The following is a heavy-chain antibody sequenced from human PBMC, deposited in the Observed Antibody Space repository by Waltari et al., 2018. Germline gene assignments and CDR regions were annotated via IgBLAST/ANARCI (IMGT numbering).Heavy chain of an antibody. CDR2: IIPIFGTA. CDR1: GGTFSSYT. Sequence: QVQLVQSGAEVKKPGSSVKVSCKASGGTFSSYTISWVRQAPGQGLVWMGRIIPIFGTANYAQKFQGRVTITADKSTSTAYMELSSLRSEDTAVYYCARDPIAAAGIDYWGQGTLVTVSS. V-gene: IGHV1-69*08. D-gene: IGHD6-13*01. J-gene: IGHJ4*02. CDR3: ARDPIAAAGIDY.